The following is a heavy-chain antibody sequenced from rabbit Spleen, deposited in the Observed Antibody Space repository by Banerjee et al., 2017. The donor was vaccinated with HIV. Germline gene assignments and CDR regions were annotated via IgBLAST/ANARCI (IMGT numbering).Heavy chain of an antibody. CDR2: IYTGSGHT. CDR1: GFSFSRGYD. Sequence: LVESGGGLVKPGASLTLTCTASGFSFSRGYDMSWVRQAPGKGLEWIGCIYTGSGHTHYSSWAKGRCFTTITSSTTAILQMTTLTVADTATYFCSRDTSCSSSTDCIHLWGPGTLVTVS. V-gene: IGHV1S40*01. D-gene: IGHD1-1*01. CDR3: SRDTSCSSSTDCIHL. J-gene: IGHJ6*01.